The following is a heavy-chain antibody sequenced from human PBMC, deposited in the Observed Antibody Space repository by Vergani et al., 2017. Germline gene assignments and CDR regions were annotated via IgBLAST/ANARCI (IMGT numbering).Heavy chain of an antibody. D-gene: IGHD6-13*01. CDR3: ARDPLYSTTWPFLLLDMDV. Sequence: QVQLQESGPGLVRPSQTPSLTCTVSGGSISSGSYYWSWFRQPAGKGLEWIGRFYTGGGTSYNPSLKSRVTISVDTSKNQFSLQLSSVTAADTAVYYCARDPLYSTTWPFLLLDMDVWVQGTTVTVSS. V-gene: IGHV4-61*02. CDR1: GGSISSGSYY. J-gene: IGHJ6*02. CDR2: FYTGGGT.